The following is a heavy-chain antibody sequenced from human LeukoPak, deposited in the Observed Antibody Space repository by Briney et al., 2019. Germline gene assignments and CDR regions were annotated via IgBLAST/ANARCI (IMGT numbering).Heavy chain of an antibody. V-gene: IGHV4-59*01. Sequence: SETLSLTCTVSGGSISSYYWSWIRQPPGKGVEWIGYIYYSGSTNYNPSLKSRVTISVDTSKNQFSLKLSSVTAADTAVYYCARAGYHNWFDPWGQGTLVTVSS. CDR1: GGSISSYY. J-gene: IGHJ5*02. CDR2: IYYSGST. CDR3: ARAGYHNWFDP. D-gene: IGHD3-16*02.